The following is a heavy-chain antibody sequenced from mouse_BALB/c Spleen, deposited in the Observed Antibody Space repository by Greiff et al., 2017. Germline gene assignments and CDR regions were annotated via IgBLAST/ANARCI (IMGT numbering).Heavy chain of an antibody. CDR3: ARGEYGNPFAY. Sequence: QVQLQQSGAELVRPGTSVKVSCKASGYAFTNYLIEWVKQRPGQGLEWIGVINPGSGGTNYNEKFKGKATLTADKSSSTAYMQLSSLTSDDSAVYFCARGEYGNPFAYWGQGTLVTVSA. D-gene: IGHD2-10*02. CDR1: GYAFTNYL. V-gene: IGHV1-54*01. CDR2: INPGSGGT. J-gene: IGHJ3*01.